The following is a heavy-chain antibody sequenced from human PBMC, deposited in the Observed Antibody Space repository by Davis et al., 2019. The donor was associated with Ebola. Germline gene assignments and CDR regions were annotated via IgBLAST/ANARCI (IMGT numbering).Heavy chain of an antibody. V-gene: IGHV3-23*01. D-gene: IGHD1-26*01. J-gene: IGHJ4*02. Sequence: GESLKISCAASDFTFSLYSMTWVRQAPGKGLEWVSSISGTGATKYDADSVKGRLTISRDNSKNMLFLQMDNLRADDTAVYYCVKGTTACHVWGQGTLVTVSS. CDR3: VKGTTACHV. CDR1: DFTFSLYS. CDR2: ISGTGATK.